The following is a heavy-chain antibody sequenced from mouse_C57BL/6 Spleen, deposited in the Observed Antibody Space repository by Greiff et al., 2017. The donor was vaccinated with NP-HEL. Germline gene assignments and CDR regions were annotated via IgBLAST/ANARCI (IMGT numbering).Heavy chain of an antibody. V-gene: IGHV1-7*01. CDR1: GYTFTSYW. D-gene: IGHD1-1*01. CDR2: INPSSGYT. CDR3: ANYGSSYGYFDV. Sequence: VQGVESGAELAKPGASVKLSCKASGYTFTSYWMHWVKQRPGQGLEWIGYINPSSGYTKYNQKFKDKATLTADKSSSTAYMQLSSLTYEDSAVYYCANYGSSYGYFDVWGTGTTVTVSS. J-gene: IGHJ1*03.